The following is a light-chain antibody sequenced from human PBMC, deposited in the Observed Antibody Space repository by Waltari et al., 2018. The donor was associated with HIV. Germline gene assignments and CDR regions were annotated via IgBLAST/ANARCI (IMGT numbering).Light chain of an antibody. V-gene: IGLV2-8*01. CDR2: EVS. Sequence: QSALTQPPSASGSPGQSVTISCTGTSSDVGGYNYVSWYQQHPGKAPKLMIYEVSKWPSGVPELFSGSKSGNTASLTVSGLQAEDEADYYCNSYAGSNNVVFGGGTKVTVL. J-gene: IGLJ2*01. CDR3: NSYAGSNNVV. CDR1: SSDVGGYNY.